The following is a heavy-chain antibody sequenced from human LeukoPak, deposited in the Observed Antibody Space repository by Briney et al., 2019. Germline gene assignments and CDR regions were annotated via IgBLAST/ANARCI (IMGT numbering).Heavy chain of an antibody. J-gene: IGHJ3*02. D-gene: IGHD3-22*01. Sequence: ASVKVSCKXSGYTFTGYYMHWVRQAPGQGLEWMGRINPNSGGTNYAQKFQGRVAMTRDTSISTAYMELSRLRSDDTAVYYCARTYYYDSSGYYGDAFDIWGQGTMVTVSS. CDR3: ARTYYYDSSGYYGDAFDI. CDR2: INPNSGGT. CDR1: GYTFTGYY. V-gene: IGHV1-2*06.